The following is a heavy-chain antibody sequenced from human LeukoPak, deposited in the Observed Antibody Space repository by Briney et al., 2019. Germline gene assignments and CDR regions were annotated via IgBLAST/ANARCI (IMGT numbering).Heavy chain of an antibody. CDR2: IIPIFGTA. Sequence: VASMKVSCKASGGTFSSYAISWVRQAPGQGLEWMGGIIPIFGTANYAQKFQGRVTITADESTSTAYMELGSLRSEDTAVYYCASGTNSLRSWYTPRTRGLDYYYMDVWGKGTTVTVSS. CDR3: ASGTNSLRSWYTPRTRGLDYYYMDV. D-gene: IGHD6-13*01. CDR1: GGTFSSYA. J-gene: IGHJ6*03. V-gene: IGHV1-69*13.